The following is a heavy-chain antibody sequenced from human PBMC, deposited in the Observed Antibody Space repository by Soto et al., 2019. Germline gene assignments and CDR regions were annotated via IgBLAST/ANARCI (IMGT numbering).Heavy chain of an antibody. J-gene: IGHJ6*02. V-gene: IGHV4-39*01. D-gene: IGHD4-4*01. CDR3: AKLTTFYGMDV. CDR1: GGSISSSSYY. CDR2: IYYSGST. Sequence: PSETLSLTCTVSGGSISSSSYYWGWIRQPPGKGLEWIGSIYYSGSTYYNPSLKSRVTISVDTSKNQFSLKLSSVTAADTAVYYCAKLTTFYGMDVWGQGTTVTSP.